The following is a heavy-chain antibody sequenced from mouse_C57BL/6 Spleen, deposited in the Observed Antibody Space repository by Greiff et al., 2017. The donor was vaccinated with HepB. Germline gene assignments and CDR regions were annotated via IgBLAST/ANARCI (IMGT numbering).Heavy chain of an antibody. J-gene: IGHJ2*01. V-gene: IGHV1-85*01. CDR3: AREDYGSSYVRYFDY. CDR2: IYPRDGST. Sequence: QVQLQQSGPELVKPGASVKLSCKASGYTFTSYDINWVKQRPGQGLEWIGWIYPRDGSTKYNEKFKGKATLTADTSSSTAYMELHSLTSEDSAVYFCAREDYGSSYVRYFDYWGQGTTLTVSS. D-gene: IGHD1-1*01. CDR1: GYTFTSYD.